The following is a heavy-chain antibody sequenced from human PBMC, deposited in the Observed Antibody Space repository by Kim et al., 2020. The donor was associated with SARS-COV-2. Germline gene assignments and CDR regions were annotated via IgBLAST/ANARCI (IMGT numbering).Heavy chain of an antibody. CDR3: SARDAFTWVWYFHV. V-gene: IGHV4-39*01. D-gene: IGHD2-2*01. CDR1: SGSFTSRIYY. J-gene: IGHJ2*01. Sequence: SETLSLTCIVSSGSFTSRIYYWGWVRQPPGGGLEWIGTINYRGTTFLSPSLQSRLPISADSSPRQVSLRLDTVTAADTAAYFCSARDAFTWVWYFHVWGR. CDR2: INYRGTT.